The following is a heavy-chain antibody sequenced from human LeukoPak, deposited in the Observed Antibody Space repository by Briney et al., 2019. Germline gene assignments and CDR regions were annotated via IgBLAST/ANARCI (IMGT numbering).Heavy chain of an antibody. V-gene: IGHV3-7*03. CDR1: GFTFSSYA. Sequence: GGSLRLSCAASGFTFSSYAMNWVRQAPGKGLEWVANIKQDGSEKYYVDFVKGRFTISRDNAKNSMYLQMNSLRAEDTAVYYCARAMDYWGQGTLVTVSS. J-gene: IGHJ4*02. CDR2: IKQDGSEK. CDR3: ARAMDY.